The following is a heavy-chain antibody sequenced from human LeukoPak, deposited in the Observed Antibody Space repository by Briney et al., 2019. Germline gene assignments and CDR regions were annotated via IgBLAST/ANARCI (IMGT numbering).Heavy chain of an antibody. V-gene: IGHV1-18*01. CDR2: ISANNTYR. Sequence: APVKVSCKASGYAFMSHGIHWVRQAPGQGLEWMGWISANNTYRRYAQKFQGRVTMTRDTSTRTVYMELRSLRSDDTAEYFCARDPFDGDYGSWFDYWGQGTLVTVSS. J-gene: IGHJ4*02. CDR3: ARDPFDGDYGSWFDY. D-gene: IGHD4-17*01. CDR1: GYAFMSHG.